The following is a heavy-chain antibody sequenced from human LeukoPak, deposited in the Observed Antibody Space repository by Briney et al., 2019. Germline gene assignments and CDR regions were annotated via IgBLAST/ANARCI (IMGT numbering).Heavy chain of an antibody. V-gene: IGHV1-24*01. D-gene: IGHD5-18*01. CDR1: GYTLTELS. CDR2: FDPEDGET. J-gene: IGHJ4*02. Sequence: ASVEVSCKVSGYTLTELSMHWVRQAPGKGLEWMGGFDPEDGETIYAQKFQGRVTMTEDTSTDTAYMELSSLRSEDTAVYYCATPAGNSYGNYYFDYWGQGTLVTVSS. CDR3: ATPAGNSYGNYYFDY.